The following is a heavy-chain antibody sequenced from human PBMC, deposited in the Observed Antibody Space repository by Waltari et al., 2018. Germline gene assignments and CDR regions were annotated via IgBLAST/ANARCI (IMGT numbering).Heavy chain of an antibody. J-gene: IGHJ4*02. CDR2: ISYDGSNK. Sequence: QVQLVESGGGVVQPGRSLRLSCAASGFTFSSYGMHWVRQAPGKGLEWVAVISYDGSNKYYADSVKGRFTISRDNSKNTLYLQMNSLRAEDTAVYYCAKPGHIVVVVAAFDYWGQGTLVTVSS. CDR1: GFTFSSYG. D-gene: IGHD2-15*01. V-gene: IGHV3-30*18. CDR3: AKPGHIVVVVAAFDY.